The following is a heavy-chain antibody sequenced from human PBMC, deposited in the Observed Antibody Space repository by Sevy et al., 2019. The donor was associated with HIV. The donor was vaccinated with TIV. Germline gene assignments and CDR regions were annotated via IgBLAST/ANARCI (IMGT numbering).Heavy chain of an antibody. CDR3: ARYIAAVGNNWFDP. CDR1: GSSISSSSYY. V-gene: IGHV4-39*01. D-gene: IGHD6-13*01. J-gene: IGHJ5*02. Sequence: SETLSLTCTVSGSSISSSSYYWGWIRQPPGKGLDWIGSIHYSGSTNYNPSLKSRVTISVDTSKNQFFLRLSSVTAADTAVYYCARYIAAVGNNWFDPWGQGTLVTVSS. CDR2: IHYSGST.